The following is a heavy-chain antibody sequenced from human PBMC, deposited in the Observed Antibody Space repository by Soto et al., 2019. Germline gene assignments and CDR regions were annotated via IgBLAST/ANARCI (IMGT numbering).Heavy chain of an antibody. CDR2: ISYDGSNK. D-gene: IGHD2-2*02. CDR1: GFTFSSYA. Sequence: GGSLRLSCAASGFTFSSYAMHWVRQAPGKGLEWVAVISYDGSNKYYADSVKGRFTISRDNSKNTLYLQMNSLRAEDTAVYYCASLGYCSSISCYRAHYYYYGMDVWGQGTTVTVSS. V-gene: IGHV3-30-3*01. CDR3: ASLGYCSSISCYRAHYYYYGMDV. J-gene: IGHJ6*02.